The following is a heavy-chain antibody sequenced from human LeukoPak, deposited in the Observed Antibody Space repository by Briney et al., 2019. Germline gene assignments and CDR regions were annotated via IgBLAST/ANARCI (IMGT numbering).Heavy chain of an antibody. CDR3: AGPRFWNDYWGYFAF. D-gene: IGHD3-3*01. J-gene: IGHJ4*02. CDR1: GGSIMSYY. CDR2: VYHSGST. Sequence: SETLSLTCTVSGGSIMSYYWSWIRQPPGKGLEWIGYVYHSGSTNYNPSLQSRVTISVDTSKNQVSLKLNSVTTADTAVYYCAGPRFWNDYWGYFAFGAREPRVPV. V-gene: IGHV4-59*01.